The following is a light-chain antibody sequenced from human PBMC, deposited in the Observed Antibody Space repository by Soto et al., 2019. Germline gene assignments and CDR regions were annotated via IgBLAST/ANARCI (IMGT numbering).Light chain of an antibody. J-gene: IGKJ5*01. CDR1: QSVSSR. V-gene: IGKV3-20*01. CDR2: GAS. Sequence: EIVMTQSPGTLSLSPGERATLSCRASQSVSSRLAWYQQKPGQAPRLLISGASSRATGIPDRSSGSGFGTDFTLTISRPEPEDFALYYCQHYAGGSRITFGQGTRLEIK. CDR3: QHYAGGSRIT.